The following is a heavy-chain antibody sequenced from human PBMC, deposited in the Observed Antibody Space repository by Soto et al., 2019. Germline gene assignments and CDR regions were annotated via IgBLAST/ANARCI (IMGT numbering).Heavy chain of an antibody. CDR3: ASTVSVAYYYYMDV. CDR2: ISAYNGNT. V-gene: IGHV1-18*01. Sequence: ASVKVSCKASGYTFTSYGISWVRQAPGQGLEWMGWISAYNGNTNYAQKLQGRVTMTTDTSTSTAYMELRSLRSDDTAVYYCASTVSVAYYYYMDVWGKGTTVTVSS. J-gene: IGHJ6*03. CDR1: GYTFTSYG. D-gene: IGHD4-4*01.